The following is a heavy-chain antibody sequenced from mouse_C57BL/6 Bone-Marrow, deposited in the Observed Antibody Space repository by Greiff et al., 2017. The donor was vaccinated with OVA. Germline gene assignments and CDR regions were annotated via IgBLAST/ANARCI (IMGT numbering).Heavy chain of an antibody. CDR1: GFNIKDDY. CDR3: TTRLLLPFAY. J-gene: IGHJ3*01. D-gene: IGHD2-3*01. V-gene: IGHV14-4*01. Sequence: VQLQQSGAELVRPGASVKLSCTASGFNIKDDYMHWVKQRPEQGLEWIGWIDPENGDTEYASKFQGKATITADTSSNTAYLQLSSLTSEDTAVYYCTTRLLLPFAYWGKGTLVTVSA. CDR2: IDPENGDT.